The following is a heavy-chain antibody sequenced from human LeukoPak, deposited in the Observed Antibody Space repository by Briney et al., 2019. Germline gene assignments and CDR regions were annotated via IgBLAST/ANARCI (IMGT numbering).Heavy chain of an antibody. CDR1: GGSISSYY. V-gene: IGHV4-59*01. CDR3: ARGGNYGDYPFDY. Sequence: PSETLSLTCTVSGGSISSYYWSWIRQPPGKGLEWIGYIYYSGSTNYNPSLKSRVTISVDTSKNQFSLKLSSVTAADTAVYYCARGGNYGDYPFDYWGQGTLVTVSS. CDR2: IYYSGST. J-gene: IGHJ4*02. D-gene: IGHD4-17*01.